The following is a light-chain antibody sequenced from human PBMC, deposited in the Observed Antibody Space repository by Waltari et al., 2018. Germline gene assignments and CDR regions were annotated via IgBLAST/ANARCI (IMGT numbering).Light chain of an antibody. J-gene: IGLJ2*01. CDR3: CSYAGSSNVV. V-gene: IGLV2-23*02. Sequence: SALTQPASVSGSPGQSITISCPGTSSDVGGYNYVSWYQQHPGKAPKLMIYDVSKRPSGVSNRFSGSKSGNTASLTISGLQAEDEADYYCCSYAGSSNVVFGGGTKLTVL. CDR2: DVS. CDR1: SSDVGGYNY.